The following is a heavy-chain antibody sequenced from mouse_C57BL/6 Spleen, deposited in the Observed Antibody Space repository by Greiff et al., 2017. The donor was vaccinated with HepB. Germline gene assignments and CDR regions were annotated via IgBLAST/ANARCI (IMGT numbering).Heavy chain of an antibody. CDR1: GYSITSGYY. CDR3: ARVDYRYYFDY. V-gene: IGHV3-6*01. J-gene: IGHJ2*01. CDR2: ISYDGSN. D-gene: IGHD2-12*01. Sequence: DVQLQESGPGLVKPSQSLSLTCSVTGYSITSGYYWNWIRQFPGNKLEWMGYISYDGSNNYNPSLKNRISITRDTSKNQFFLKLNSVTTEDTATYYCARVDYRYYFDYWGQGTTLTVSS.